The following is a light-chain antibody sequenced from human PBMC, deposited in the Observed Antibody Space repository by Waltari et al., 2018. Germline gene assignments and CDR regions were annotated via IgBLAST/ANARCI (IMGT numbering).Light chain of an antibody. Sequence: SVLTNPPSVSADPGQKVTTSCSGSSSNIGDYLVSWYHQLPGANPKLLIYDNYNPPSWSPDRFSACKSGASATRDITGLQIGDEADYYCATWDNSLTAVVFGGGTKLTVL. CDR1: SSNIGDYL. CDR2: DNY. J-gene: IGLJ3*02. CDR3: ATWDNSLTAVV. V-gene: IGLV1-51*01.